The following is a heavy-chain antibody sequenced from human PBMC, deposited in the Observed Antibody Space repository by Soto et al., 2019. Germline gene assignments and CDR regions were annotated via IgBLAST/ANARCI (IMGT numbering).Heavy chain of an antibody. CDR2: IYYSGST. V-gene: IGHV4-39*01. D-gene: IGHD5-12*01. CDR1: GGSISSSSYY. CDR3: ARRGYSGYDWREPFDY. Sequence: SETLSLTCTVSGGSISSSSYYWGWIRQPPGKGLEWIGSIYYSGSTYYNPSLKSRVTISVDTSKNQFSLKLSSVTAAGTAVYYCARRGYSGYDWREPFDYWGQGTLVTV. J-gene: IGHJ4*02.